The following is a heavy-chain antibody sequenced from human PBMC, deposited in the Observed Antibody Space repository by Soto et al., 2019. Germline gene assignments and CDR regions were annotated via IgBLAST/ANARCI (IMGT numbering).Heavy chain of an antibody. Sequence: GGSLRLSCASCGFTFNNYDMSWVRQAPGKVLEWVSSISAGSTYYADSVKGRFIISRDTSKNTLYLQMNSLRAEDTAVYYCAKEISSMWFPLDAWGQGTLVTVSS. J-gene: IGHJ5*02. CDR2: ISAGST. CDR3: AKEISSMWFPLDA. D-gene: IGHD3-3*02. V-gene: IGHV3-23*01. CDR1: GFTFNNYD.